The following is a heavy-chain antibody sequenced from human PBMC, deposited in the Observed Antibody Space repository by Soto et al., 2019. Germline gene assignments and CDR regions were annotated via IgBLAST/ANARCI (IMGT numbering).Heavy chain of an antibody. Sequence: QVQLVESGGGVVQPGRSLRLSCAASGFTFSSYGMHWVRQAPGKGLEWVAVIWYDGSNKYYADSVKGRFTISRDNSKNTLYLQMNSLRAEDTAVYYCARAPTDDYGDEFDYWGQGTLVTVSS. V-gene: IGHV3-33*01. D-gene: IGHD4-17*01. CDR3: ARAPTDDYGDEFDY. CDR2: IWYDGSNK. J-gene: IGHJ4*02. CDR1: GFTFSSYG.